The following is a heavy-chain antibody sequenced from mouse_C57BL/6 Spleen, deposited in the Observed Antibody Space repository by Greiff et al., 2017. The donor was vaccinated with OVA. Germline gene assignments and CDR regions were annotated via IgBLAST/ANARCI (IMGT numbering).Heavy chain of an antibody. J-gene: IGHJ2*01. D-gene: IGHD4-1*01. CDR1: GFTFSSYG. CDR2: ISSSGSYT. V-gene: IGHV5-6*01. CDR3: ERHTNSIDY. Sequence: EVKLVESGGDLVKPGGSLKLSCAASGFTFSSYGMSWVRQTPDKRLEWVATISSSGSYTYYPDSVKGRFTISRDNAKNTLYLQMSSLKSEDTAMYYCERHTNSIDYWGQGTTLTVSS.